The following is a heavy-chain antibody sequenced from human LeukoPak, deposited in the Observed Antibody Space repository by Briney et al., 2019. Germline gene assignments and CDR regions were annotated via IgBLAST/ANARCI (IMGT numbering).Heavy chain of an antibody. J-gene: IGHJ4*02. D-gene: IGHD3-3*01. CDR2: ISGSGGST. CDR3: AKNDGYAIFGVSDY. CDR1: GFTFSSYA. V-gene: IGHV3-23*01. Sequence: SGGSLRLSCAASGFTFSSYAMSWVRQAPGKGLEWVSAISGSGGSTYYADSVKGRFTISRDNSKHTLYLQMNSLRAEDTAVYYCAKNDGYAIFGVSDYWGQGTLVTVSS.